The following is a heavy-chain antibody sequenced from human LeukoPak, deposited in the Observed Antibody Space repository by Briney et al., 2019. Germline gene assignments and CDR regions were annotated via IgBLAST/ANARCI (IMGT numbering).Heavy chain of an antibody. V-gene: IGHV1-2*02. CDR1: GYTFTGYY. D-gene: IGHD3-10*01. CDR2: INPNSGGT. J-gene: IGHJ6*03. CDR3: ARGPSITMVRGGQWYYYMDV. Sequence: ASVKVSCKASGYTFTGYYMHWVRQAPGQGLEWMGWINPNSGGTNYAQKFQGRVTMTRDTSTSTVYMELSSLRSGDTAVYYCARGPSITMVRGGQWYYYMDVWGKGTTVTISS.